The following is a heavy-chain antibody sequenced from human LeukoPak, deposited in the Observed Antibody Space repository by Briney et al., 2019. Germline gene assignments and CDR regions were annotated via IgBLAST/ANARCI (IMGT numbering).Heavy chain of an antibody. D-gene: IGHD7-27*01. J-gene: IGHJ6*03. CDR1: GGPISSYY. V-gene: IGHV4-59*01. Sequence: PSETLSLTCTVSGGPISSYYWSWIRQPPGKGLEWIGYIYYSGSTNYNPSLKSRVTISVDTSKNQFSLNLSSVTAADTAVYCCAGGTGERYYYYYMDVWGKGTTVTVSS. CDR2: IYYSGST. CDR3: AGGTGERYYYYYMDV.